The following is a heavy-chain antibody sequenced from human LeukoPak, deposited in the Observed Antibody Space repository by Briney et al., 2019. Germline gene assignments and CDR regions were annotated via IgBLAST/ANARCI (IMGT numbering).Heavy chain of an antibody. Sequence: GGSLRLSCAASGFTFSSYWMSWVRQAPGKGLEWVSYIDNYSSTIYYADSVKGRFTISRDNAKNSLYLQMNSLRAEDTAVYYCAKDLFGQQLVVYYYYGMDVWGQGTTVTVSS. D-gene: IGHD6-13*01. CDR3: AKDLFGQQLVVYYYYGMDV. V-gene: IGHV3-48*01. CDR1: GFTFSSYW. CDR2: IDNYSSTI. J-gene: IGHJ6*02.